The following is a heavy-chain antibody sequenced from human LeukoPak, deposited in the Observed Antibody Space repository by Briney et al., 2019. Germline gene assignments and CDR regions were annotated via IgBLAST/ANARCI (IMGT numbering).Heavy chain of an antibody. CDR1: GGSFSGYY. D-gene: IGHD5-24*01. V-gene: IGHV4-34*01. CDR3: AIIVIRDGYSHFDY. Sequence: PSETLSLTCAVYGGSFSGYYWSWIRQPPGKGLEWIGEINHSGSTSYNPSLKSRVTISVDTSKNQFSLKLSSVTAADTAVYYCAIIVIRDGYSHFDYWGQGTLVTVSS. J-gene: IGHJ4*02. CDR2: INHSGST.